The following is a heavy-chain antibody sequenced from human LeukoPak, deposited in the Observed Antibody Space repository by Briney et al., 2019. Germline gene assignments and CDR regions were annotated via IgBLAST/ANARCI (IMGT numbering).Heavy chain of an antibody. V-gene: IGHV4-30-4*08. CDR2: IYYSGST. CDR3: ASESGALDY. Sequence: SGTLSLTCTVSGGSISSGDYYWGWIRRPPGKGLEWIGYIYYSGSTYYNPSLKSRVTISVDTSKNQFSLKLSSVTAADTAVYYCASESGALDYWGQGTLVTVSS. CDR1: GGSISSGDYY. D-gene: IGHD1-26*01. J-gene: IGHJ4*02.